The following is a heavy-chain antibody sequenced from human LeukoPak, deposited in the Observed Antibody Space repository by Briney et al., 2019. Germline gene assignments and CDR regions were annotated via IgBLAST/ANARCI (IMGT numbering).Heavy chain of an antibody. CDR1: GFTFSSYA. J-gene: IGHJ5*02. CDR3: AKRIAAAGTSNWFDP. CDR2: ISGSGGST. V-gene: IGHV3-23*01. Sequence: GGSLRLSCAASGFTFSSYAMSWVRQAPGKGLEWVPAISGSGGSTYYADSVKGRFTISRDNSKNTLYLQMNSLRAEDTAVYYCAKRIAAAGTSNWFDPWGQGTLVTVSS. D-gene: IGHD6-13*01.